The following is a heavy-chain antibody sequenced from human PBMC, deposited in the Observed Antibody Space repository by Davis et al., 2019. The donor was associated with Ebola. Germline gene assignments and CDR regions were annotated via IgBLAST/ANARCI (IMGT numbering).Heavy chain of an antibody. CDR2: IYYSGST. V-gene: IGHV4-61*05. Sequence: MPSETLSLTCTVSGGSISTTSYYWGWIRQPPGKGLEWIGYIYYSGSTKYNPSLKSRVTISVDTSKNQFSLKLSSVTAADTAVYYCARRLYYYGMDLWGQGTTVTVSS. CDR1: GGSISTTSYY. J-gene: IGHJ6*02. CDR3: ARRLYYYGMDL.